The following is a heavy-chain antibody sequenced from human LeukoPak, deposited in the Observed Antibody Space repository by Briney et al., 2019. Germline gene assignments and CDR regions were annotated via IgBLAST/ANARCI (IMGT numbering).Heavy chain of an antibody. D-gene: IGHD3-10*01. J-gene: IGHJ6*03. V-gene: IGHV3-7*03. CDR3: VRITMVRGVIYMDV. CDR2: LNKDGSGK. Sequence: PGGSLRLSCAASGFSFSIYWMSWVRQAPGKGLEWVANLNKDGSGKYYVDSVKGRFTISRDNAKNSLYLQMNSPRAEDTAVYYCVRITMVRGVIYMDVWGKGTTVTISS. CDR1: GFSFSIYW.